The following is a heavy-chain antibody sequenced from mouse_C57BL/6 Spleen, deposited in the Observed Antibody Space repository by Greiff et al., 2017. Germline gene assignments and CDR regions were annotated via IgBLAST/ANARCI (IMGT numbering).Heavy chain of an antibody. J-gene: IGHJ3*01. D-gene: IGHD2-4*01. Sequence: QVQLQQSGAELARPGASVKMSCKASGYTFTSYTMHWVKQRPGQGLEWIGYINPSSGYTKYNQKFKDKATLTADKSSSTAYMQLSSLTSEDSAVYYCARGGDYDGFAYWGQGTLVTVSA. CDR2: INPSSGYT. CDR3: ARGGDYDGFAY. CDR1: GYTFTSYT. V-gene: IGHV1-4*01.